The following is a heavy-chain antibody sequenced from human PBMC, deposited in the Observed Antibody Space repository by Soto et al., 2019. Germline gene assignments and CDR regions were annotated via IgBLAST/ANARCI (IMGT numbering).Heavy chain of an antibody. CDR1: GGSISSGGYY. D-gene: IGHD6-13*01. CDR2: ISYSGST. J-gene: IGHJ5*02. V-gene: IGHV4-39*01. Sequence: PSETLSLTCTVSGGSISSGGYYWGWIRQHPGKGLEWIGSISYSGSTYYNPSLKSRVTISVDTSKNQFSLQMSSVTVADTAMYYCARHERIIAAGTHWFDPWGQGTLVTVSS. CDR3: ARHERIIAAGTHWFDP.